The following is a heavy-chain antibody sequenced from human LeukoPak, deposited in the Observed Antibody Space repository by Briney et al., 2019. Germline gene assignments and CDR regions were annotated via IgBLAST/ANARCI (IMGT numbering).Heavy chain of an antibody. CDR1: GYTFSDYY. Sequence: ASVKVSCKASGYTFSDYYMHWVRQAPRQGLEYMGRINPISGGTVYAQKFQGRVTMTRDTSITTAYMELTRLTSDDTAVYYCARYCSSTSCYSDYWGQGTLVTVSS. D-gene: IGHD2-2*01. J-gene: IGHJ4*02. CDR3: ARYCSSTSCYSDY. CDR2: INPISGGT. V-gene: IGHV1-2*06.